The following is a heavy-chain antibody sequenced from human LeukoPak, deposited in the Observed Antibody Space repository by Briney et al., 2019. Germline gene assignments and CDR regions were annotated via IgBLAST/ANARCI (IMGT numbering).Heavy chain of an antibody. CDR2: ISYDGSNK. J-gene: IGHJ3*02. CDR1: GFTFSSYA. V-gene: IGHV3-30*04. CDR3: ARDFYYDSSGYSTPYGAFDI. Sequence: GGSLRLSCAASGFTFSSYAMHWVRQAPGKGLEWVAVISYDGSNKYYADSVKGRFTISRDNSKNTLYLQMNSLRAEDTAVYYCARDFYYDSSGYSTPYGAFDIWGQGTMVTVSS. D-gene: IGHD3-22*01.